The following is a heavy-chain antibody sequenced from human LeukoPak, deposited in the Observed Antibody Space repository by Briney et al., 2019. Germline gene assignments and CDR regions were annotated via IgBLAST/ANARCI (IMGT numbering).Heavy chain of an antibody. Sequence: PGGSLRLSCAASGFTFSSYWMSWVRQAPGKGLEWVANIKQDGSEKYYVDSVKGRFTISRDNAKNSLYLQMNSLRAEDTALYYCARDPGYVQLEHTYDYWGQGTLVTVSS. J-gene: IGHJ4*02. CDR3: ARDPGYVQLEHTYDY. CDR2: IKQDGSEK. V-gene: IGHV3-7*03. D-gene: IGHD1-1*01. CDR1: GFTFSSYW.